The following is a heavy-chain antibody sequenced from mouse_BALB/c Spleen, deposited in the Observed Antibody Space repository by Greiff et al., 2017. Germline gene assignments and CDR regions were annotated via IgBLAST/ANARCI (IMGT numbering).Heavy chain of an antibody. CDR1: GFSLTGYG. D-gene: IGHD2-14*01. V-gene: IGHV2-6-7*01. Sequence: MMLVESGPGLVAPSQSLSITCTVSGFSLTGYGVNWVRQPPGKGLEWLGMIWGDGSTDYNSALKSRLSISKDNSKSQVFLKMNSLQTDDTARYYCARDRYYRYGYAMDYWGQGTSVTVSS. CDR3: ARDRYYRYGYAMDY. J-gene: IGHJ4*01. CDR2: IWGDGST.